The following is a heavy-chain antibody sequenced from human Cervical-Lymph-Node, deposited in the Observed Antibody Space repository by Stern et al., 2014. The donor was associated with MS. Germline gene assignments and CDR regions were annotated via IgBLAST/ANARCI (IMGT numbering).Heavy chain of an antibody. V-gene: IGHV4-59*11. Sequence: VQLVESGPGLVKPSETLSLTCSVSGASFSSHFWSWIRQPPGKGLEWIGCIFQSGSTYYNPFLKSRVTISIDTSRNQFSMTLTSVTAADTAVYYCAREPESWGQGTLVTVSS. CDR1: GASFSSHF. J-gene: IGHJ5*02. CDR3: AREPES. D-gene: IGHD1-14*01. CDR2: IFQSGST.